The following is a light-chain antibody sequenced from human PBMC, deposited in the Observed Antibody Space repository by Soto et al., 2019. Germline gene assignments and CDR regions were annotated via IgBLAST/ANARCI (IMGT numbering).Light chain of an antibody. CDR3: QQYINWLLT. CDR2: AAS. J-gene: IGKJ4*01. Sequence: EVVMTQSPATLSVSPGDKVSLSCRANQTISNTLASYQQKPGQAPRLLIYAASTRATGVSARFSGSGSGTEFTLTISSLQSEDFTVYFCQQYINWLLTFGGGTKVESK. CDR1: QTISNT. V-gene: IGKV3-15*01.